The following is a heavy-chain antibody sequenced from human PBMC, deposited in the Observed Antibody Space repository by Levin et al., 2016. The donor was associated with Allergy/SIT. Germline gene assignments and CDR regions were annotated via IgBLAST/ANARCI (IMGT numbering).Heavy chain of an antibody. Sequence: RQAPGKGLEWIGSIYYSGSTYYNPSLKSRVTISVDTSKNQFSLKLSSVTAADTAVYYCASPPHPARRTDYWGQGTLVTVSS. CDR3: ASPPHPARRTDY. CDR2: IYYSGST. J-gene: IGHJ4*02. V-gene: IGHV4-39*01. D-gene: IGHD6-6*01.